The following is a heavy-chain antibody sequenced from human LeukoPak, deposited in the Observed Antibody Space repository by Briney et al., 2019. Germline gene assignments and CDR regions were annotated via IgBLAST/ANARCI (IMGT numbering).Heavy chain of an antibody. CDR2: ISYSGRT. CDR1: GGSISSSSYY. Sequence: PSETLSLTCTVSGGSISSSSYYWGWIRQPPGKGLEWIGSISYSGRTYYSPSLKSRVTISVDTSKNQFSLKLSSVTAADTAVYYCASRPVDTTMAPGRPFDYWGQGTLVTVSS. J-gene: IGHJ4*02. V-gene: IGHV4-39*01. CDR3: ASRPVDTTMAPGRPFDY. D-gene: IGHD5-18*01.